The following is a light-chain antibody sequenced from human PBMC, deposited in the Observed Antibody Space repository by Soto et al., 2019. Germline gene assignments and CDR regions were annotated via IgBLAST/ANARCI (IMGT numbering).Light chain of an antibody. CDR1: NSNIGDNS. J-gene: IGLJ3*02. Sequence: QSVLTQPPSASSTPGQTVTISCSGSNSNIGDNSVNWYQQLPGTAPKLLIYSDNRRPSGVPDRFSGSKSGTSASLAISGLQSEDEAEYYCAAWDDSLHGLLFGGGTKLTVL. CDR3: AAWDDSLHGLL. V-gene: IGLV1-44*01. CDR2: SDN.